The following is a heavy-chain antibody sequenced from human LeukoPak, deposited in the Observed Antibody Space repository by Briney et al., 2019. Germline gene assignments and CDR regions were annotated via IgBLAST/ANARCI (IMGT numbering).Heavy chain of an antibody. CDR3: AKVAAAAGSDY. CDR2: ISGSGYST. Sequence: GGSLRLSCAAWGFTLSSYAMTWVRQAAGKGVEGVSTISGSGYSTYYADSVKGRFTISRDNSKNTLYLQMNSLRAEDTAIYYCAKVAAAAGSDYWGQGTLVTVSS. CDR1: GFTLSSYA. J-gene: IGHJ4*02. V-gene: IGHV3-23*01. D-gene: IGHD6-13*01.